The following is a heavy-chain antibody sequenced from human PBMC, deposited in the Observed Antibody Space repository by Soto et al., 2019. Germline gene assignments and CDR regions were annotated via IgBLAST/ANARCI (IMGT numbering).Heavy chain of an antibody. CDR2: IYYDGSKK. CDR3: ARAGIAVAGDDY. V-gene: IGHV3-33*01. CDR1: GFTFSNYG. D-gene: IGHD6-19*01. J-gene: IGHJ4*02. Sequence: QVQLVESGGGVVQPGRSLTLSGAASGFTFSNYGIHWVGQAPGKGLEWVAIIYYDGSKKYYADSVKGRFTISRDNSKNTLYLQMNSLRAEDTAVYYCARAGIAVAGDDYWGQGTLVTVSS.